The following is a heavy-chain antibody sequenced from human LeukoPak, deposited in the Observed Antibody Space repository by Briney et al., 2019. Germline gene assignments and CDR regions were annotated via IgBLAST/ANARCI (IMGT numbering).Heavy chain of an antibody. CDR1: GGSISSYY. V-gene: IGHV4-59*01. CDR3: ARAKTMVAPYDY. Sequence: PSETLSLTCTVSGGSISSYYWSWIRQPPGKGLEWIGYIYYSGSTNYNPSLKSRVTISVDTSKNQFSLKLSSVTAADTAVYYCARAKTMVAPYDYWGQGTLVTASS. CDR2: IYYSGST. D-gene: IGHD4/OR15-4a*01. J-gene: IGHJ4*02.